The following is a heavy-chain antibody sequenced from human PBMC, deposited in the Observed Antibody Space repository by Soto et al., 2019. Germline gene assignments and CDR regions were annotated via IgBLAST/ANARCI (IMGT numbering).Heavy chain of an antibody. V-gene: IGHV4-38-2*01. J-gene: IGHJ2*01. CDR3: AREARTLDWYLDL. CDR1: GYSISSNHY. Sequence: PSETLSLTCAVSGYSISSNHYWDWIRQPPGKGLEWIGSVFHSGSTYYNPSLKSRVTMSVDTSKNQLSLTLTSVTAADTAVYYCAREARTLDWYLDLWGRATLVTFSS. D-gene: IGHD6-6*01. CDR2: VFHSGST.